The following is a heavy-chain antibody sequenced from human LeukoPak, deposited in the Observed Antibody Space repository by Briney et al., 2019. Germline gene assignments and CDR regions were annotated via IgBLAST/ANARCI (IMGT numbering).Heavy chain of an antibody. J-gene: IGHJ6*02. CDR2: IYPGDSDT. CDR3: ASIVVAAAGRGYYYYGMDV. D-gene: IGHD6-13*01. Sequence: GESLKISRKGSGYSFASFWIGWVRQMPGKGLEWMGIIYPGDSDTRYSPSFQGQVTISADKSISTTYVQWSSLKASDTAIYYCASIVVAAAGRGYYYYGMDVWGQGTTVTVSS. CDR1: GYSFASFW. V-gene: IGHV5-51*01.